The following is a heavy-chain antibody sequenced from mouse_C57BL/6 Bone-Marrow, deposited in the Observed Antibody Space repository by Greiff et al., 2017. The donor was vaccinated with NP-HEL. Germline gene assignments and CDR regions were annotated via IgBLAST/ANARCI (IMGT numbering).Heavy chain of an antibody. V-gene: IGHV1-26*01. CDR2: INPNNGGT. CDR1: GYTFTDYY. J-gene: IGHJ1*03. Sequence: EVQLQQSGPELVKPGASVKISCKASGYTFTDYYMNWVKQSHGKSLEWIGDINPNNGGTSYNQKFKGKATLTVDKSSSTAYMELRSLTSEDSAVYYCARWNYYYGSIPWYFDVWGTGTTVTVSS. D-gene: IGHD1-1*01. CDR3: ARWNYYYGSIPWYFDV.